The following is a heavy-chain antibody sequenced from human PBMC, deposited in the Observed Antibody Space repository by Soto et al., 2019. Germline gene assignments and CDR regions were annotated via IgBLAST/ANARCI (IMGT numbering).Heavy chain of an antibody. D-gene: IGHD4-17*01. CDR2: ITDNGGSA. J-gene: IGHJ4*02. Sequence: GGSLRLSCAASGFTFSRDGMSWVRQAPGKGLEWVSLITDNGGSAYYADSVKGRFTISRDNTKNMLFLQMNSLRAEDTAVYYCAKERATTTAFDYWGQGALVTVSS. CDR3: AKERATTTAFDY. V-gene: IGHV3-23*01. CDR1: GFTFSRDG.